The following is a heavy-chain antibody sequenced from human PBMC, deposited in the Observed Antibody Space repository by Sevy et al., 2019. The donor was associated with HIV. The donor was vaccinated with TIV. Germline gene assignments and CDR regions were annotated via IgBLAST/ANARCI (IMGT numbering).Heavy chain of an antibody. CDR1: GGSITSYY. V-gene: IGHV4-4*07. CDR3: ARDSGYDQNFDY. J-gene: IGHJ4*02. Sequence: SETLSLTCTVSGGSITSYYWSWIRQPAGKGLEWIGLIHSSGSTNNNRSFKSRVTLSVDTSKNQFSLRLSSVTAADTAGYYCARDSGYDQNFDYWGQGTLVTVSS. D-gene: IGHD5-12*01. CDR2: IHSSGST.